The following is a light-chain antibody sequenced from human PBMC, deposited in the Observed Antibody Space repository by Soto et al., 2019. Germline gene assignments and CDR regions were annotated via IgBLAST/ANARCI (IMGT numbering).Light chain of an antibody. CDR3: QQRYVTPLT. CDR2: AAS. Sequence: DIQMTQSPPSLSASVGDRVTITCRASQTIDTFVNWYQQKPGRAPKLLIFAASTLHSGVPSRFSGSGSGTDFTLTITSLQTEDFATYYCQQRYVTPLTFGGGTKVDIK. J-gene: IGKJ4*01. CDR1: QTIDTF. V-gene: IGKV1-39*01.